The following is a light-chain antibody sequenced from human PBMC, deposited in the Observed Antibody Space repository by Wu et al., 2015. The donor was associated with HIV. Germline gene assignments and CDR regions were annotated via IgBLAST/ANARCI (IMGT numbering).Light chain of an antibody. CDR2: KAS. J-gene: IGKJ1*01. V-gene: IGKV1-5*03. CDR1: QTISSW. Sequence: DIQMTQSPSTLSASVGDRVTITCRTSQTISSWLAWYQRKPGKAPKLLIYKASNLESGVPSRFSGSGSGTEFTLTISSLQPDDFATYYCQQYNSYRRTFGQGTKVEIK. CDR3: QQYNSYRRT.